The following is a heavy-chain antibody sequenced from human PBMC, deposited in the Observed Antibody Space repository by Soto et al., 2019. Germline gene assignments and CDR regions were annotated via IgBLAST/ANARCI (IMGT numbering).Heavy chain of an antibody. D-gene: IGHD1-26*01. J-gene: IGHJ4*02. CDR2: IKSKTDGGTT. V-gene: IGHV3-15*01. CDR1: GFTFSNAW. Sequence: EVQLVESGGGLVQPGGSLRLSCAASGFTFSNAWMSWVRQAPGKGLEWVGRIKSKTDGGTTDYAAPVKGRFTISRDDSKNTLYLQMNSLKTEDTAVYYCTTDRRLLTTSESYWGQGTLVTVSS. CDR3: TTDRRLLTTSESY.